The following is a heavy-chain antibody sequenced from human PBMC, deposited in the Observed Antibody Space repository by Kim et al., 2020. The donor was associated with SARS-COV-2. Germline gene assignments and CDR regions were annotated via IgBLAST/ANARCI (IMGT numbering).Heavy chain of an antibody. J-gene: IGHJ6*01. D-gene: IGHD2-2*01. Sequence: SETLSLTCTVSGVSIRSGGYYWSWIRQHPGKGLEWIGYIYYSGNTYYNPSLKSRVTISVDTSKNQFSLKLSSVTAADTAVYYCARDCSSNSCYPYGMDV. CDR3: ARDCSSNSCYPYGMDV. CDR2: IYYSGNT. V-gene: IGHV4-31*03. CDR1: GVSIRSGGYY.